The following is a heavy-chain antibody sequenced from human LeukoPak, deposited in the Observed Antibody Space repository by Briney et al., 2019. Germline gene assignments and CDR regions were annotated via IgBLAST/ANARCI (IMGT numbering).Heavy chain of an antibody. CDR1: GGSFSGYY. D-gene: IGHD2-2*01. J-gene: IGHJ3*02. CDR3: ARGWFGFWHISYADDNTFDI. V-gene: IGHV4-34*01. Sequence: SEPLSLTCAVDGGSFSGYYWSWIRQVPGKGLEWIGEINQSGRTNYNPFFKSRVTISVDTSKNQISLKLSFVTATDTAMYFCARGWFGFWHISYADDNTFDIWGQGTMVTVSS. CDR2: INQSGRT.